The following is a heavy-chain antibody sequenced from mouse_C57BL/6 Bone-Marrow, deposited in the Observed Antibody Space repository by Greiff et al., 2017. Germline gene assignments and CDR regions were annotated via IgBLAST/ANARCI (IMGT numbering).Heavy chain of an antibody. Sequence: EVQLQESGPGLVKPSQSLSLTCSVTGYSITSGYYWNWIRQFPGNKLEWMGYISYDGSNNYNPSLKNRISITRDTSKNQFFLNLNSVTTEDTATYYCAGYGSTAGFAYWGQGTLVTVSA. CDR1: GYSITSGYY. V-gene: IGHV3-6*01. J-gene: IGHJ3*01. CDR2: ISYDGSN. D-gene: IGHD1-1*01. CDR3: AGYGSTAGFAY.